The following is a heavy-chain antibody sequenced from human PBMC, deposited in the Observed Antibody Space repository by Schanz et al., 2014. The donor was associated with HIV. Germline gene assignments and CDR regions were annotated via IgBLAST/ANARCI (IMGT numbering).Heavy chain of an antibody. CDR1: GFPFAAYA. CDR3: VRLMSSDYDFYHYGMDV. Sequence: EVLLVESGGGFVQPGGSLRLSCATSGFPFAAYAMTWVRQAPGKGLEWVSAIDGVGDNTYYADSVKGRFTISRDNAKNTLYLQMNSLRAEDTAVYYCVRLMSSDYDFYHYGMDVWGQGTTVIVSS. D-gene: IGHD4-17*01. V-gene: IGHV3-23*04. CDR2: IDGVGDNT. J-gene: IGHJ6*02.